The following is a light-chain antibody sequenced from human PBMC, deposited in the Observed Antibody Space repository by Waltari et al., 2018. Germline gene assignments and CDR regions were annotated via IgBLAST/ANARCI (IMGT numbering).Light chain of an antibody. CDR3: MQSLHTPIT. CDR2: LRF. V-gene: IGKV2-28*01. Sequence: DVVMTQSPLSLPVTPGEPASISCRSSQGLLHTNGYNYVDWYLQKLGQSPQLLFYLRFHRASGVPDRFSGRGSGTDFTREISRVEAEDVGVDYCMQSLHTPITFGQGTRLEIK. CDR1: QGLLHTNGYNY. J-gene: IGKJ5*01.